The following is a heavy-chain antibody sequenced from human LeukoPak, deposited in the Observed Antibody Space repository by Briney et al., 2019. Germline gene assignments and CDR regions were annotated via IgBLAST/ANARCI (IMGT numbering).Heavy chain of an antibody. Sequence: ASVKVSCKASGGTFSSYAISWVRQAPGQGLEWMGGIIPIFGTANYAQKFQGRVTITADESTSTAYMELSSLRSEDTAVHYCARDGYSYGSGRGYYYYDGMDVWGQGTTVTVSS. CDR1: GGTFSSYA. J-gene: IGHJ6*02. D-gene: IGHD5-18*01. V-gene: IGHV1-69*13. CDR2: IIPIFGTA. CDR3: ARDGYSYGSGRGYYYYDGMDV.